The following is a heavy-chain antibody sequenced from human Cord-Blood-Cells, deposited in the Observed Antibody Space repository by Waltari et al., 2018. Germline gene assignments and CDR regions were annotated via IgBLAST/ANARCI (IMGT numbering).Heavy chain of an antibody. CDR2: ISYDGSKK. Sequence: QVQMVESGGGVVQPGRSLRLSCAASGFTFSSYAMHWVRQGPGKGREGVGVISYDGSKKYYPKSVKGRFTITRDNSKNTLYLQMNSLGAEDTAVYYCAREDRTGDANYWGQGTLVTVSS. CDR3: AREDRTGDANY. CDR1: GFTFSSYA. V-gene: IGHV3-30-3*01. D-gene: IGHD7-27*01. J-gene: IGHJ4*02.